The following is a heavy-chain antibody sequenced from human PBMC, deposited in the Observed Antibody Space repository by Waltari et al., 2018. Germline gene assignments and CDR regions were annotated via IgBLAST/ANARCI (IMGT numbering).Heavy chain of an antibody. V-gene: IGHV3-48*04. J-gene: IGHJ4*02. Sequence: EVQLVESGGGLVQPGGSLRLSCAASGFTFSSYSMNWVRQAPGKGLEWVSYISSSSSTIYYADSVKGRFTISRDNAKNSLYLQMSSLRAEDTAVYYCARDYSSSRHEDYFDYWGQGTLVTVSS. D-gene: IGHD6-13*01. CDR3: ARDYSSSRHEDYFDY. CDR1: GFTFSSYS. CDR2: ISSSSSTI.